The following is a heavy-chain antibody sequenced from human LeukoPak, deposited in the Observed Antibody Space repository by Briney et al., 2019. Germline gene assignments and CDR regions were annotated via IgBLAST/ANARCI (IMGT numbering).Heavy chain of an antibody. CDR3: ARGDGGLGKDCFDP. V-gene: IGHV4-59*01. CDR1: GGSISSYY. CDR2: IYYSGST. D-gene: IGHD7-27*01. Sequence: SETLSLTCTVSGGSISSYYWSWIRQPPGKGLEWIGYIYYSGSTNYNPSLKSRVTISVDTSKNQFSLKLSSVTAADTAVYYCARGDGGLGKDCFDPWGQGTLVTASS. J-gene: IGHJ5*02.